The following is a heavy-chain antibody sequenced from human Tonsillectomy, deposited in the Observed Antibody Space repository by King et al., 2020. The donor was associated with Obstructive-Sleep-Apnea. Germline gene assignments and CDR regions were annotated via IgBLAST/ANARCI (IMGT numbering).Heavy chain of an antibody. Sequence: VQLVESGGGVVQPGGSLRLSCAASGFTFSSYGMHWVRQAPGKGLEWVAFIRYDGSNKYYADSVKGRFTISRDNSKNTLYLQMNSLRAEDTAVYYCAKDAYSSGWYRMEYFQHWGQGTLVTVSS. CDR3: AKDAYSSGWYRMEYFQH. CDR2: IRYDGSNK. J-gene: IGHJ1*01. CDR1: GFTFSSYG. D-gene: IGHD6-19*01. V-gene: IGHV3-30*02.